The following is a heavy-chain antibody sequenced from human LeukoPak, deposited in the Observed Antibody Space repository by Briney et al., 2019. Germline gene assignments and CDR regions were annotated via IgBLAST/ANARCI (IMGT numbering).Heavy chain of an antibody. CDR2: IYYSGST. D-gene: IGHD2-15*01. J-gene: IGHJ4*02. Sequence: SETLSLTCTVSGGSISSYYWSWIRQPPGKGLEWLGYIYYSGSTNYNPSLKSRVTISVDTSKNQFSLKLSSVTAADTAVYYCARLYCSGGSCYASYFDYWGQGTLVTVSS. CDR1: GGSISSYY. V-gene: IGHV4-59*01. CDR3: ARLYCSGGSCYASYFDY.